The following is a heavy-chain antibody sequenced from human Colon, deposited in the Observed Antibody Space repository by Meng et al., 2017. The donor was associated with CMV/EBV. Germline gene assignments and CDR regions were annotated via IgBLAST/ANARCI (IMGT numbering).Heavy chain of an antibody. CDR2: IKQDGSET. CDR3: ARGQLWLDS. Sequence: GESLKISCAASGMTLSSYWMTWVRQAPGKGLEWVANIKQDGSETSYVDSVKGRFTISRDSAKNSLYLQMNNLRAEDTAVYYCARGQLWLDSWGQGTLVTVSS. J-gene: IGHJ5*01. D-gene: IGHD3-10*01. CDR1: GMTLSSYW. V-gene: IGHV3-7*04.